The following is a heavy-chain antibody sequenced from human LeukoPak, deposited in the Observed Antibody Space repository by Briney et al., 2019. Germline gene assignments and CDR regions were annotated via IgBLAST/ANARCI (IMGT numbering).Heavy chain of an antibody. Sequence: SETLSLTCTVSGGSVSSSDYYWDWIRQPPGKGLGWIGCIYYSGSTYYSPSLKSRVTISVDTSKNQFSLKLRSVTAADTAWYSCARRRWGSSNVDYWGQGPV. CDR3: ARRRWGSSNVDY. J-gene: IGHJ4*02. V-gene: IGHV4-39*01. D-gene: IGHD7-27*01. CDR2: IYYSGST. CDR1: GGSVSSSDYY.